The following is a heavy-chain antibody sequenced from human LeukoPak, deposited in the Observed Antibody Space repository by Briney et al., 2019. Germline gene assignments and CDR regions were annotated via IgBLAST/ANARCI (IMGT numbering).Heavy chain of an antibody. J-gene: IGHJ4*02. D-gene: IGHD6-19*01. V-gene: IGHV3-30-3*01. CDR1: GFTFSSYA. CDR2: ISYDGSNK. CDR3: ARGTGYSSGWSFDY. Sequence: GGSLRLSCAASGFTFSSYAMHWVHQAPGKGLEWVAVISYDGSNKYYADSVKGRFTISRDNSKNTLYLQMNSLRAEDTAVYYCARGTGYSSGWSFDYWGQGTLVTVSS.